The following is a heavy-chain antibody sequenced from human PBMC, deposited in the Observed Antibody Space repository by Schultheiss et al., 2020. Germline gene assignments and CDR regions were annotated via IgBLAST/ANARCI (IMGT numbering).Heavy chain of an antibody. CDR1: GFTFNSFA. Sequence: GGSLILSCAASGFTFNSFAMHWVRQAPGKGLVWVSRINSDGSSTSYADSVKGRFTISRENAKNSLYLQMNSLRAGDTAVYYCARGYYNSSGYYNWSFRNGGRYYFDYWGQGTLVTVSS. V-gene: IGHV3-74*01. CDR2: INSDGSST. D-gene: IGHD3-22*01. J-gene: IGHJ4*02. CDR3: ARGYYNSSGYYNWSFRNGGRYYFDY.